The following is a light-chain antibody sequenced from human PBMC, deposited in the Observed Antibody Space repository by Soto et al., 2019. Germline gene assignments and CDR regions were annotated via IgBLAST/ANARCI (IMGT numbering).Light chain of an antibody. CDR2: GAS. Sequence: EKVLTQSPVTLSVSLGERATLSCRASQSITTNLAWYQQKPGQAPRLLIFGASNRATGIPARSSVSGSGTEFALTISSLQSEDSAISYWQQYNDWPPLTFGGGTKVEI. J-gene: IGKJ4*01. CDR1: QSITTN. V-gene: IGKV3-15*01. CDR3: QQYNDWPPLT.